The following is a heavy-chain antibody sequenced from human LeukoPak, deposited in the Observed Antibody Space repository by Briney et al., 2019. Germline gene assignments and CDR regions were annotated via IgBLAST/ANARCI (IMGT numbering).Heavy chain of an antibody. D-gene: IGHD6-13*01. CDR2: ISSSSSYI. V-gene: IGHV3-21*01. Sequence: TGGSLRLSCAASGFTFSSYSMNWVRQAPGKGLEWASSISSSSSYIYYADSVKGRFTISRDNAKNSLYLQMNSLRAEDTAVYYCASHSSSWFWGQGTLVTVSS. CDR3: ASHSSSWF. CDR1: GFTFSSYS. J-gene: IGHJ4*02.